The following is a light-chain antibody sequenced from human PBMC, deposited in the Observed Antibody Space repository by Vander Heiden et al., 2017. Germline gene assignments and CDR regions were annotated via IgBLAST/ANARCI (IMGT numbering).Light chain of an antibody. CDR1: PTLTGNF. Sequence: EIVLTPSPGTLSLSPGDKATLPCRASPTLTGNFLAWYQQKVGQAPRLLIFDASRRPSDIPARFSGSGSGTDFTLTISRLEPEDFAVYYCQQYSNSLCTFGQGTKVEIK. V-gene: IGKV3-20*01. CDR2: DAS. CDR3: QQYSNSLCT. J-gene: IGKJ1*01.